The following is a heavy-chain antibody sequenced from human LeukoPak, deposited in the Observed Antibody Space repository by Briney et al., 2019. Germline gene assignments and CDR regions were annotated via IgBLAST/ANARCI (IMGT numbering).Heavy chain of an antibody. CDR1: GFTSSSYS. CDR2: ISSSRSTI. Sequence: GGSLRLSCAASGFTSSSYSMNWVRQAPGKGLEWVSYISSSRSTIYYADSVKGRFTISRDNAKNSLYLQMNSLRAEDTAVYYCARKYCSSTSCYFDYWGQGTLVTVSS. D-gene: IGHD2-2*01. V-gene: IGHV3-48*01. J-gene: IGHJ4*02. CDR3: ARKYCSSTSCYFDY.